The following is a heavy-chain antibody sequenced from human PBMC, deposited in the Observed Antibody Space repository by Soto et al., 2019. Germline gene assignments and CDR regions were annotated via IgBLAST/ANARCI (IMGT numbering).Heavy chain of an antibody. J-gene: IGHJ6*02. CDR3: ARGGAAHRDYYYDMDV. V-gene: IGHV3-30-3*01. CDR1: GFTFSSYA. D-gene: IGHD6-6*01. Sequence: GGSLRLSCVAPGFTFSSYAMHWVRQATSKGLERVAVISYDGSNKYYADSVKGRFTISRDHSKNTLYLQMNSLRAEDTAVYYCARGGAAHRDYYYDMDVWRQGNRITLTS. CDR2: ISYDGSNK.